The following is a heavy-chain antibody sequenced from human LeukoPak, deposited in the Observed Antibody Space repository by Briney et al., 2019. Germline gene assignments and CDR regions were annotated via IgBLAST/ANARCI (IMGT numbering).Heavy chain of an antibody. J-gene: IGHJ1*01. Sequence: GGSLSFSCAASGFTLSSNWRGWDGQAQGRGWRGGSIISDSGANTYYADSVRGRFTISRDNSKNTLYLQMNSLRAEDTAVYYCAKGGEQVTWNFQNWGQGTLVTVSS. CDR2: ISDSGANT. CDR3: AKGGEQVTWNFQN. CDR1: GFTLSSNW. V-gene: IGHV3-23*01. D-gene: IGHD1/OR15-1a*01.